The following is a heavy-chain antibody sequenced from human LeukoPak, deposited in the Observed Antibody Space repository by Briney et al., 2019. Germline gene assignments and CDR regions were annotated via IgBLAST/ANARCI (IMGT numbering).Heavy chain of an antibody. Sequence: ASVKVSCKASGYTFTSYAMHWVRQAPGQRLEWMGWINAGNGNTKYSQKFQGRVTITRDTSASTAYMELSSLRSEDTAVYYCAREDYGGNYDGAFDIWGQGTMVTVSS. CDR2: INAGNGNT. D-gene: IGHD4-23*01. CDR1: GYTFTSYA. J-gene: IGHJ3*02. CDR3: AREDYGGNYDGAFDI. V-gene: IGHV1-3*01.